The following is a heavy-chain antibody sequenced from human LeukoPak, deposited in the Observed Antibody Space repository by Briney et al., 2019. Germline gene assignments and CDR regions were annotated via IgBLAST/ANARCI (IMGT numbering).Heavy chain of an antibody. CDR1: GGSISSGSYY. J-gene: IGHJ4*02. Sequence: SETLSLTCTVSGGSISSGSYYWSWIRQPAGKGLEWIGYIYYSGSTNYNPSLKSRVTISVDTSKNQFSLKLSSVTAADTAVYYCARDSGYIDYWGQGTLVTVSS. D-gene: IGHD2-15*01. CDR2: IYYSGST. CDR3: ARDSGYIDY. V-gene: IGHV4-61*10.